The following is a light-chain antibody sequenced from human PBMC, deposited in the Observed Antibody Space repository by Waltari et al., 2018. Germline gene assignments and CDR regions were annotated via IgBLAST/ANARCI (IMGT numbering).Light chain of an antibody. V-gene: IGKV3-15*01. CDR2: GAS. Sequence: EIVMTQSPATLSVSPGERATLSCRASQSVRSNLAWYQQKPCQAPRLLIYGASTRATGIPARFSGSGSGTEFTLTISSLQSEDFAVYYCQQYNNWPPDSFGQGTKLEIK. CDR1: QSVRSN. J-gene: IGKJ2*01. CDR3: QQYNNWPPDS.